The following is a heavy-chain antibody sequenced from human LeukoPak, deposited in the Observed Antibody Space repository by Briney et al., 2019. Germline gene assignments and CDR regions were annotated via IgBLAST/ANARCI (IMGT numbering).Heavy chain of an antibody. CDR1: GFTFSFYA. V-gene: IGHV3-23*01. D-gene: IGHD3-22*01. CDR2: ISGSGDST. Sequence: GGSLRLSCAASGFTFSFYAMTWVRQAPGKGLEWVSTISGSGDSTYYADSVKGRFTISRDNSMDTLYLHMNSLRAEDTAVYYCARDRGTMIVVVTAFDYWGQGTLVTVSS. J-gene: IGHJ4*02. CDR3: ARDRGTMIVVVTAFDY.